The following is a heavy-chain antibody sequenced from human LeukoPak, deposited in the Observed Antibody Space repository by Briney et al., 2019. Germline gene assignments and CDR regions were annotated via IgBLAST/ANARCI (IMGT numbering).Heavy chain of an antibody. CDR3: ATPPSNADAFDI. J-gene: IGHJ3*02. D-gene: IGHD6-6*01. CDR1: GYTFTDYY. CDR2: VGPEDGET. Sequence: ASVKISCKVSGYTFTDYYMHWVQQAPGKGLEWMGLVGPEDGETIYAEKFQGRVTITADTSTDTAYMELSSLRSEDTAVYYCATPPSNADAFDIWGQGTMVTVSS. V-gene: IGHV1-69-2*01.